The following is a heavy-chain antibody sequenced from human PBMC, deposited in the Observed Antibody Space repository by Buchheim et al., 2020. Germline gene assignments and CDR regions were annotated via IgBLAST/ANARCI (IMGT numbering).Heavy chain of an antibody. J-gene: IGHJ4*02. D-gene: IGHD2-8*01. CDR3: ARGVKYCGDGLCYNRYYFGS. CDR1: GGSFSGYY. CDR2: IDHNGIT. Sequence: QVQLQQWGAGLLKPSETLSLTCAVYGGSFSGYYWSWLRQSPEKGLEWIGEIDHNGITKYNPSFKSRVIMSVDMSKNQLSLNLSSVTAADTAVCYCARGVKYCGDGLCYNRYYFGSWGQGTL. V-gene: IGHV4-34*01.